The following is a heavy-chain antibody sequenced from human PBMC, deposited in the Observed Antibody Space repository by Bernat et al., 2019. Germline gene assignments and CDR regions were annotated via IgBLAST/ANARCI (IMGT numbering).Heavy chain of an antibody. D-gene: IGHD2-15*01. V-gene: IGHV3-74*01. J-gene: IGHJ6*03. Sequence: EVQLVESGGGLVQPGGSLRLSCAASGFTFSSYWMHWVRQAPGKGLVWVSRINSDGSSTSYADSVKGRFTISRDDAKNTLYLQMNSLRAEDTAVYYCARDMGYCSGGSCYRYYYYYYMDVWGKGTTVTVSS. CDR2: INSDGSST. CDR1: GFTFSSYW. CDR3: ARDMGYCSGGSCYRYYYYYYMDV.